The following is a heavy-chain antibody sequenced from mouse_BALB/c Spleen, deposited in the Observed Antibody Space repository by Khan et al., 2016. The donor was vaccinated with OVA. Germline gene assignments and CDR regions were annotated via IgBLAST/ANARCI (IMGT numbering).Heavy chain of an antibody. J-gene: IGHJ2*01. V-gene: IGHV1S81*02. Sequence: QVQLQQPGAELVKAGASVKMSCKASGYTFTSYWMHWVKQRLGQGLEWFAETNPTNGRTYYNEKFKSKATLTVDKSSSTAYMLLSGPTFEDYAVYYCARIKKIVATYFDYWGQGTTRTVSS. CDR3: ARIKKIVATYFDY. CDR2: TNPTNGRT. CDR1: GYTFTSYW. D-gene: IGHD1-1*01.